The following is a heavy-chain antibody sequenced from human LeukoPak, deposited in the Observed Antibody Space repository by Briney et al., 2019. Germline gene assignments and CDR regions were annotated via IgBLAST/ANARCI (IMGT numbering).Heavy chain of an antibody. CDR3: ARDVVGATYFDY. J-gene: IGHJ4*02. Sequence: PGGSLRLSCAASGFTFSSYAMHWVRQAPGRGLEWVAVISYDGSNKYYADSVKGRFTISRDNSKNTLYLQMNSLRAEDTAVYYCARDVVGATYFDYWGQGTLVTVSS. D-gene: IGHD1-26*01. CDR1: GFTFSSYA. CDR2: ISYDGSNK. V-gene: IGHV3-30-3*01.